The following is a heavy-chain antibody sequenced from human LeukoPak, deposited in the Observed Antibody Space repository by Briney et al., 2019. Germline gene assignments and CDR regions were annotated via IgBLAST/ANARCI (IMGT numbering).Heavy chain of an antibody. V-gene: IGHV4-61*02. CDR1: GGSISSGSYY. J-gene: IGHJ4*02. CDR2: IYTSGST. D-gene: IGHD3-3*01. CDR3: ARAGGYDFWSGDHFDY. Sequence: PSETLSLTCTVSGGSISSGSYYWNWIRQPAGKGLEWIGRIYTSGSTNYNPSLKSRITISVDTSKDQFSLQLSSVTAADTAVYYCARAGGYDFWSGDHFDYWGQGTLVTVSS.